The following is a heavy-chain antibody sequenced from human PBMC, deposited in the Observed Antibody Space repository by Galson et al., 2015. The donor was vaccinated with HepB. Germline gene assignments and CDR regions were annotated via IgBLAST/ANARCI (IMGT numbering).Heavy chain of an antibody. CDR3: ARVTSIYYYNSSYSYYYYGMDV. D-gene: IGHD3-22*01. J-gene: IGHJ6*02. CDR2: INTNTGNP. Sequence: SVKVSCKASGYTFTNYAMNWVRQAPGRGLEWLGWINTNTGNPTYAQGFTGRFVFSLDASVNTAYLQISSLKAEDSAFYCCARVTSIYYYNSSYSYYYYGMDVWGQGTTVTVSS. V-gene: IGHV7-4-1*02. CDR1: GYTFTNYA.